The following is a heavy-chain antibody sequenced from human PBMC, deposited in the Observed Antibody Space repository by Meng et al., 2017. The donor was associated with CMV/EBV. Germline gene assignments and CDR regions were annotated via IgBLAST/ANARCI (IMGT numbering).Heavy chain of an antibody. CDR1: GYTFSNYY. V-gene: IGHV1-46*01. Sequence: ASVKVSCKASGYTFSNYYMHWVRQAPGQGLEWMGVINPTGGSTNYAQKFQGRVTMTRDTSTSTVYMELSSLRSEDTAVYYCARDRGGNSYGSLSYFDYWGQGTLVTVSS. D-gene: IGHD5-18*01. CDR2: INPTGGST. CDR3: ARDRGGNSYGSLSYFDY. J-gene: IGHJ4*02.